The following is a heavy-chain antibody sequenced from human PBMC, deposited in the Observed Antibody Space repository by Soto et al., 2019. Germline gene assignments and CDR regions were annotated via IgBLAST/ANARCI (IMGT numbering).Heavy chain of an antibody. D-gene: IGHD3-16*02. CDR3: XXXIGDYYYYYFMDV. Sequence: ESGGGLVQPGRSLRLSCAASGFTFDDYAMHWVRQAPGKGLEWVSGISWNSGSIGYADSVKGRFTISRDNAKNSLYLHMNSLRVEDTAXXXCXXXIGDYYYYYFMDVWGKGTAVTVSS. V-gene: IGHV3-9*01. CDR1: GFTFDDYA. CDR2: ISWNSGSI. J-gene: IGHJ6*03.